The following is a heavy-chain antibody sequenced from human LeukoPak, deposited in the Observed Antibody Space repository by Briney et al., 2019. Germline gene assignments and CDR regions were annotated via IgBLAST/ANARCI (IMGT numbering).Heavy chain of an antibody. CDR2: ISGSGGST. CDR1: GFTFSSYA. D-gene: IGHD5-18*01. V-gene: IGHV3-23*01. CDR3: AKDGAMVSYYYGMDV. J-gene: IGHJ6*04. Sequence: GSLRLSCAASGFTFSSYAMSWVRQAPGKGLEWVSAISGSGGSTYYADSVKGRFTISRDNSKNTLYLQMNSLRAEDTAVYYCAKDGAMVSYYYGMDVWGKGTTVTVPS.